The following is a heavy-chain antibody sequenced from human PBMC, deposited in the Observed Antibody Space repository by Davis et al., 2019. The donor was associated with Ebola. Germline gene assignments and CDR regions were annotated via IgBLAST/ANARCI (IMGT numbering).Heavy chain of an antibody. CDR1: GGSISSYY. V-gene: IGHV4-59*01. D-gene: IGHD1-26*01. CDR3: ARVTLGATDY. CDR2: IYYTGST. J-gene: IGHJ4*02. Sequence: MPSETLSLTCTVSGGSISSYYWSWIRQPPGNGLEWIGYIYYTGSTNYSPSLKSRVTISVDTSKNQFSLKLSSVTAADTAVYYCARVTLGATDYWGQGTLVTVSS.